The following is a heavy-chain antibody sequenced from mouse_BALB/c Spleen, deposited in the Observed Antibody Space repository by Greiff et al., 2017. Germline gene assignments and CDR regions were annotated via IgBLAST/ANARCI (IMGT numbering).Heavy chain of an antibody. CDR1: GYTFTSYY. CDR2: IYPGNVNT. Sequence: QVQLQQSGPELVKPGASVRISCKASGYTFTSYYIHWVKQRPGQGLEWIGWIYPGNVNTKYNEKFKGKATLTADKSSSTAYMQLSSLTSEDSAVYFCAREEPRFFDYWGQGTTLTVSS. J-gene: IGHJ2*01. CDR3: AREEPRFFDY. V-gene: IGHV1S56*01.